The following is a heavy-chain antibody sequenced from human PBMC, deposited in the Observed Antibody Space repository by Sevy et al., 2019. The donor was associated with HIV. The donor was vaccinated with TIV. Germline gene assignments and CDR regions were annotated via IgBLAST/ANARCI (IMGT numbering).Heavy chain of an antibody. D-gene: IGHD1-26*01. CDR3: ARHRPGLGATGPFDY. Sequence: SETLSLTCTVSGGSISSSSYYWGWIRQPPGKGLEWIGSIYYSGSPYYHPSLKSRVTISVDTSKNQFSLKLSSVTAADTAVYYCARHRPGLGATGPFDYWGQGTLVTVSS. CDR2: IYYSGSP. V-gene: IGHV4-39*01. J-gene: IGHJ4*02. CDR1: GGSISSSSYY.